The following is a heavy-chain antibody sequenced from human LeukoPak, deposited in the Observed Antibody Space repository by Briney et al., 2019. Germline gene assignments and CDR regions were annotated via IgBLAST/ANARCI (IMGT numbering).Heavy chain of an antibody. V-gene: IGHV3-23*01. CDR1: AFTFTIHA. Sequence: GRSLRPSSAASAFTFTIHAISWVRQAPGNGLEWVAAVRATVDLRYSANSVTGRFAISRDNSKSRAFLEMYSLRSEDTALYYCVKGGLRSGYSFEDWGQGTLVSVSS. CDR2: VRATVDLR. D-gene: IGHD3-9*01. J-gene: IGHJ4*02. CDR3: VKGGLRSGYSFED.